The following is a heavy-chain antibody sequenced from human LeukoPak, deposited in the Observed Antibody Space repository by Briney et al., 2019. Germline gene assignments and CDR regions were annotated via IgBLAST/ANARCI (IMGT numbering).Heavy chain of an antibody. Sequence: ASVKVSCKVSGYTLTELSMHWVRQAPGQGLEWMGWINPNSGGTNYAQKFQGRVTMTRDTSISTAYMELSRLRSDDTAVYYCARALGATGALYYYYGMDVWGQGTTVTVSS. J-gene: IGHJ6*02. CDR3: ARALGATGALYYYYGMDV. V-gene: IGHV1-2*02. CDR1: GYTLTELS. CDR2: INPNSGGT. D-gene: IGHD1-26*01.